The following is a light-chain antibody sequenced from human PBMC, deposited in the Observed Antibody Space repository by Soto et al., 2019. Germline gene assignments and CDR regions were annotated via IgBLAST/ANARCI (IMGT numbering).Light chain of an antibody. Sequence: DIQLTQSPSFLSASVGDRVTITCRASQGIRTFLAWYQQKLGAAPKLLIYAASTLQSGVSLRFSGSGSGTEFTLTISSLQPEDVATSYCQHLNSYPRALAFGGGTKVEI. J-gene: IGKJ4*01. CDR3: QHLNSYPRALA. CDR1: QGIRTF. CDR2: AAS. V-gene: IGKV1-9*01.